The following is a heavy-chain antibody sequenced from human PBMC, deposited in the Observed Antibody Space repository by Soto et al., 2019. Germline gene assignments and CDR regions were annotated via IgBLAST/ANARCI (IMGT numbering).Heavy chain of an antibody. CDR1: GGSVSSGSYY. CDR2: IYYSGTT. J-gene: IGHJ4*02. Sequence: NPSETLSLTCTVSGGSVSSGSYYWSWIRQPPGKGLEWIGYIYYSGTTHYNPSLKSRVTISVDTSKKQFSLKLTSVTAADTAGYYCARERTGDPTLFDYGGRGTLVTASS. D-gene: IGHD1-1*01. CDR3: ARERTGDPTLFDY. V-gene: IGHV4-61*01.